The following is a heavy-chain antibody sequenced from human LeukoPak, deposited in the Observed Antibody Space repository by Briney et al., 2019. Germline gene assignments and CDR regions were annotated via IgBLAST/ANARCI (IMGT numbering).Heavy chain of an antibody. CDR1: GGSISSGGYY. V-gene: IGHV4-31*03. CDR2: IYYSGST. CDR3: ARGGDWLFDY. D-gene: IGHD2-21*02. Sequence: SETLSLTCTVSGGSISSGGYYWSWIRQHPGKGLEWIGYIYYSGSTYYNPSLKSRVTISVDTSKNQFSLELNSVTAADTAVYYCARGGDWLFDYWGQGILVTVSS. J-gene: IGHJ4*02.